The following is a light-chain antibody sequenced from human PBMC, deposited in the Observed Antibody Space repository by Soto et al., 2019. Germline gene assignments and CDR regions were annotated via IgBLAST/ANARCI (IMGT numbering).Light chain of an antibody. V-gene: IGKV1-5*03. CDR1: QSISSW. CDR2: KAS. Sequence: DIQMTQSPSTLSASVGDRVTITCRASQSISSWLAWYQQKPGKAPKLRIYKASSLESGVPSRFSGSESGTEFTLTISSLQPDDFATYYCQQYNSYPYTFGQGTKLEIK. J-gene: IGKJ2*01. CDR3: QQYNSYPYT.